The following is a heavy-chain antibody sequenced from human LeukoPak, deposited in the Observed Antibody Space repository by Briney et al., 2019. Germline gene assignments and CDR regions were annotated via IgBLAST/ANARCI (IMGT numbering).Heavy chain of an antibody. Sequence: PSETLSLTCAVYGGSFSYYYLTWLRQPPGKGLEWIGEINHSGSSLYNPSLNSRVTISADTSKNHFSLKLNSVTAADTAVYYCARDIEMVGAIPIDYWGQGTLVTVSS. J-gene: IGHJ4*02. CDR1: GGSFSYYY. V-gene: IGHV4-34*01. D-gene: IGHD1-26*01. CDR2: INHSGSS. CDR3: ARDIEMVGAIPIDY.